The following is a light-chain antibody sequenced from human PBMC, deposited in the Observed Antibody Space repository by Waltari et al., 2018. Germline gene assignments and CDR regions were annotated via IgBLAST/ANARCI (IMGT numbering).Light chain of an antibody. J-gene: IGKJ2*01. CDR1: QSLLYPSDNRSY. Sequence: DIVMTRSPESLAVSLGERATISCRSSQSLLYPSDNRSYLAWYQCKPGQPPVLLLYWASTRASGVPGRFSGSGSGTDFTLTISSLQAEDVATSHCQQYYENPQTFGQGTKLEIK. CDR3: QQYYENPQT. CDR2: WAS. V-gene: IGKV4-1*01.